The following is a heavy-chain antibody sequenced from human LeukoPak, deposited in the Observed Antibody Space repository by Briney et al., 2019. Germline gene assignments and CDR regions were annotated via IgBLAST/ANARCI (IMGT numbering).Heavy chain of an antibody. Sequence: GGSLRLSCAAFEFIFSSYGMKWVRQAPGKGLKWVAVISHDGSNKYYADSVKGRFTISRDNYNNALNLQMNSLRAENTPVYYCTRIPRRRSWVYYIDSWGQGTLVTVSS. V-gene: IGHV3-30*03. CDR3: TRIPRRRSWVYYIDS. J-gene: IGHJ4*02. CDR2: ISHDGSNK. CDR1: EFIFSSYG. D-gene: IGHD1-26*01.